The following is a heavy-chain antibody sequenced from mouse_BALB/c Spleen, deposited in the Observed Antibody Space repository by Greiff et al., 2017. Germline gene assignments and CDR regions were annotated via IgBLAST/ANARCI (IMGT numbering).Heavy chain of an antibody. V-gene: IGHV1-69*02. CDR3: TRSYDYDGGYAMDY. D-gene: IGHD2-4*01. J-gene: IGHJ4*01. CDR2: IYPSDSYT. CDR1: GYTFTSYW. Sequence: VQLQQPGAELVRPGASVKLSCKASGYTFTSYWINWVKQRPGQGLEWIGNIYPSDSYTNYNQKFKDKATLTVDKSSSTAYMQLSSPTSEDSAVYYCTRSYDYDGGYAMDYWGQGTSVTVSS.